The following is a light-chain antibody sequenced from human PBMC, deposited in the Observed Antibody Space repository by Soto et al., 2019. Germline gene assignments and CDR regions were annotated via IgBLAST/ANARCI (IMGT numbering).Light chain of an antibody. V-gene: IGLV2-14*01. CDR3: SSYTSASALL. J-gene: IGLJ1*01. CDR2: EVS. CDR1: SSDVGGYNY. Sequence: QSVLTQPASVSGSPGQSITISCTGTSSDVGGYNYFSWYQQHPGKAPKLMIFEVSNRPSGVSYRFSGSKSGNTASLTISGLQAEDEADYYCSSYTSASALLFGTGTKLTVL.